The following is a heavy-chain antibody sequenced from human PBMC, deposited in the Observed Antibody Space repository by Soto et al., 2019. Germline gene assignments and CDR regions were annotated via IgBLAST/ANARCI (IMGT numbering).Heavy chain of an antibody. D-gene: IGHD3-3*01. CDR1: GFTFSSYS. CDR2: ISSSSSTI. Sequence: EVQLVESGGGLVQPGGSLRLSCAASGFTFSSYSMNWIRQAPGKGLEWVSYISSSSSTIYYADSVKGRFTISRDNAKNSLYLQMNSLRAEDTAVYYCAREAYGIRFLEWLYFDYWGQGTLVTVSS. CDR3: AREAYGIRFLEWLYFDY. V-gene: IGHV3-48*01. J-gene: IGHJ4*02.